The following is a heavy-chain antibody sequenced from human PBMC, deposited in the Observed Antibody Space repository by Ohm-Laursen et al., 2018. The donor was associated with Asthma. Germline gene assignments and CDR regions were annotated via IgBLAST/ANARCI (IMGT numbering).Heavy chain of an antibody. CDR2: ISYDGSNK. Sequence: SLRLSCSASGFTFSSYGMHWVRQAPGKGLEWVAVISYDGSNKYYADSVKGRFTISRDNSKNTLYLQMNSLRAEDTAVYYCARDLAVDTAMVGDYWGQGTLVTVSS. CDR1: GFTFSSYG. J-gene: IGHJ4*02. V-gene: IGHV3-30*03. D-gene: IGHD5-18*01. CDR3: ARDLAVDTAMVGDY.